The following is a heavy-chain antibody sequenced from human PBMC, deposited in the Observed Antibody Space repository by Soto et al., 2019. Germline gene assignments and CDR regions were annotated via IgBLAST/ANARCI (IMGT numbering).Heavy chain of an antibody. J-gene: IGHJ4*02. CDR1: GDNISSNRAA. CDR3: ASEGVASTDYGSNIDY. D-gene: IGHD3-22*01. CDR2: TYYRSKWYD. Sequence: PSQTLSLTCAISGDNISSNRAAWNWIRQSPSRGLEWLGRTYYRSKWYDDYAVSVKGRITINPDTSKNQFSLHLNSVTPEDTAVYYCASEGVASTDYGSNIDYWDPGTLVTVSS. V-gene: IGHV6-1*01.